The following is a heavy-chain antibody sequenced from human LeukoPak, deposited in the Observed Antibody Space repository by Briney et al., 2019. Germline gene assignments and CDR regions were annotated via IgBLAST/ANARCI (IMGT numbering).Heavy chain of an antibody. V-gene: IGHV1-2*02. J-gene: IGHJ5*02. CDR1: GYTFTGYY. CDR3: ARSPSRVGLNWFDP. Sequence: GASVKVSCKASGYTFTGYYMHWVRQAPGQGLEWMGWINPNSGGTNYAQKFQGRVTMTRDTSISTAYMELSRLRSDDTAVYYCARSPSRVGLNWFDPWGQGTLVTVSS. D-gene: IGHD1-26*01. CDR2: INPNSGGT.